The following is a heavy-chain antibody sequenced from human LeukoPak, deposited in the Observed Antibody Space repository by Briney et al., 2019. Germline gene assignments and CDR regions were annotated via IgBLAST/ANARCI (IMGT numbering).Heavy chain of an antibody. J-gene: IGHJ4*02. Sequence: GASVKVSCKASGGTFSSYAISWVRQAPGQGLEWMGGIIPIFGTANYAQKFQGRVTITADKSTSTAYMELSSLRSEDTAVYYCARGGSGSYHNGIKDYWGQGTLVTVSS. CDR2: IIPIFGTA. V-gene: IGHV1-69*06. CDR1: GGTFSSYA. D-gene: IGHD3-10*01. CDR3: ARGGSGSYHNGIKDY.